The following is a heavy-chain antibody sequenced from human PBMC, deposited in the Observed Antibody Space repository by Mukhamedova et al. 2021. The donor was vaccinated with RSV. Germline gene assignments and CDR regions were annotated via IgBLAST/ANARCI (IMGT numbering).Heavy chain of an antibody. D-gene: IGHD2-15*01. CDR3: ARDRKRVGYFDY. V-gene: IGHV1-46*01. Sequence: MGIINPSGGSTSYAQKFQGRVTMTRDTSTSTVYMELSSLRSEDTAVYYCARDRKRVGYFDYWGRGTLVTVSS. J-gene: IGHJ4*02. CDR2: INPSGGST.